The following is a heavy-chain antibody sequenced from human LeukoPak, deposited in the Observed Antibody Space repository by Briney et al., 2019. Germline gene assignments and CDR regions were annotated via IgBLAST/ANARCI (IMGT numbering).Heavy chain of an antibody. CDR2: IIPILGIA. J-gene: IGHJ4*02. D-gene: IGHD3-10*01. Sequence: SVKVSCEASGGTFSSYTISWVRQAPGQGLEWMGRIIPILGIANYAQKFQGRVTITADKSTSTAYMELSSLRSEDTAVYYCATTGDMVRGAFDYWGQGTLVTVSS. CDR3: ATTGDMVRGAFDY. V-gene: IGHV1-69*02. CDR1: GGTFSSYT.